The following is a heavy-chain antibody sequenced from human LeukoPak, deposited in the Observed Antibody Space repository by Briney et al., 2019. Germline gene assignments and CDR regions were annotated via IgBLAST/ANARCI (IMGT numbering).Heavy chain of an antibody. CDR3: ARGDGAGAFDI. Sequence: GGSLRLSCTASGFTFGDYAMSWVRQAPGKGLVWVSRINSDGSSTSYADSVKGRFTISRDNAKNTLYLQMNSLRAEDTAVYYCARGDGAGAFDIWGQGTMVTVSS. CDR2: INSDGSST. V-gene: IGHV3-74*01. J-gene: IGHJ3*02. CDR1: GFTFGDYA. D-gene: IGHD3-10*01.